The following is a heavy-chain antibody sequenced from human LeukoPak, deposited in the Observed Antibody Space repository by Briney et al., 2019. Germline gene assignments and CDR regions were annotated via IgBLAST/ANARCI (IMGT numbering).Heavy chain of an antibody. V-gene: IGHV3-21*01. CDR1: GFTFSSYS. J-gene: IGHJ3*02. CDR3: ARDRRSSAPDAFDI. D-gene: IGHD3-22*01. CDR2: ISSSSSYI. Sequence: GGSLRLSCAASGFTFSSYSMNWVRQAPGKGLEWVSSISSSSSYIYYADSVKGRFTISRDNAKNSLYPQMNSLRAEDTAVYYCARDRRSSAPDAFDIWGQGTMVTVSS.